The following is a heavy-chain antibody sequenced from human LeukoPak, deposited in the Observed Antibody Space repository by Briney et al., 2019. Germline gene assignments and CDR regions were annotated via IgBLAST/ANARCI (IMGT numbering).Heavy chain of an antibody. Sequence: PGGSLRLSCAASGFTFSGYWMSWVRQAPGKGLEWVANIKQDGSEKYYVDSVKGRFTISRDNAKNSLYLQMNSLRAEDTAVYYCARGQPGRDGYNFFDYWGQGTLVTVSS. J-gene: IGHJ4*02. D-gene: IGHD5-24*01. CDR3: ARGQPGRDGYNFFDY. V-gene: IGHV3-7*01. CDR1: GFTFSGYW. CDR2: IKQDGSEK.